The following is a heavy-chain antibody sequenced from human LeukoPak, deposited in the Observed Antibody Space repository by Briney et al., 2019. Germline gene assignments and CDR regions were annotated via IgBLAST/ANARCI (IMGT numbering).Heavy chain of an antibody. CDR3: ARVGAYAFDI. J-gene: IGHJ3*02. V-gene: IGHV4-59*01. Sequence: SETLSLTCNVSGGSTSTYYWSWIQQPPGKGLEWIGYISYSGSTNDNPSLKSRVTMAVDTSKNQFSLKLSSVTAADTAVYYCARVGAYAFDIWGQGTMLSVSP. CDR2: ISYSGST. CDR1: GGSTSTYY.